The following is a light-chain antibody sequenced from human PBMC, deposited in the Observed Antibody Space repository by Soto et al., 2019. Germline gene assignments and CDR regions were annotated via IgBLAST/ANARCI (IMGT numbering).Light chain of an antibody. V-gene: IGKV1-5*03. CDR1: QNVNKW. J-gene: IGKJ1*01. CDR2: KAS. CDR3: QQYNSPSRAWT. Sequence: DIQMTQSPSTLSAFVGDRVTITCRASQNVNKWLAWYQQKPGKAPKLLIYKASNLQSGIPSRFSGSGSGTAFTLTVSCLHPDDFATNYCQQYNSPSRAWTFGQGTAVEIK.